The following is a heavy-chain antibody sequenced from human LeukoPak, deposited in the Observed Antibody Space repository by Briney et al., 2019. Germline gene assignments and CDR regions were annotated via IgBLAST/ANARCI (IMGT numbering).Heavy chain of an antibody. Sequence: GRSLRLSCAASGFTFSSYGMHWVRQAPGKGLEWVAVIWYDGSNKYYADSVKGRFTISRDNSKNTLYLQMNSLGAEDTAVYYCARGGEDGGSGYYYYYGMDVWGQGTTVTVSS. CDR2: IWYDGSNK. CDR1: GFTFSSYG. V-gene: IGHV3-33*01. CDR3: ARGGEDGGSGYYYYYGMDV. D-gene: IGHD2-15*01. J-gene: IGHJ6*02.